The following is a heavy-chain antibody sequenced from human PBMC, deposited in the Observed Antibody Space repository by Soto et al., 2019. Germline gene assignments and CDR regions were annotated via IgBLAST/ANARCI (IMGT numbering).Heavy chain of an antibody. CDR3: ARLPDHVSPSAFIDY. D-gene: IGHD3-3*01. CDR2: IYPGDSDT. J-gene: IGHJ4*02. Sequence: GESLKISCKGSGYSFTSYWIGWVRQMPGKGLEWMGIIYPGDSDTRYSPSFQGQVTISADKSISTAYLQWSSLKASDTAMYYCARLPDHVSPSAFIDYWGQGTLVTVSS. CDR1: GYSFTSYW. V-gene: IGHV5-51*01.